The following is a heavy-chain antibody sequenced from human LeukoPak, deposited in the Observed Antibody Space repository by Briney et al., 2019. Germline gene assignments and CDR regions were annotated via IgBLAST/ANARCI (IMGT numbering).Heavy chain of an antibody. J-gene: IGHJ1*01. Sequence: GESLRISCKCPEFDFTAYGIAWVRQMPGKGLEWMGDIYPGGSNGRYSPSFQGQVTISADKSISTAYLQWSSLKASDTAMYYCASAVGAHDAEYFQHWGQGTLVTVSS. CDR1: EFDFTAYG. D-gene: IGHD1-26*01. CDR3: ASAVGAHDAEYFQH. V-gene: IGHV5-51*01. CDR2: IYPGGSNG.